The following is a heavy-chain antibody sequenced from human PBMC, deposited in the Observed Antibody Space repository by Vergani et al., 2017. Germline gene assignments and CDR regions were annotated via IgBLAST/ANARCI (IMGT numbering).Heavy chain of an antibody. D-gene: IGHD4-23*01. CDR1: GGSISSSSYY. J-gene: IGHJ4*02. V-gene: IGHV4-39*07. CDR2: IYYSGST. CDR3: ARDPPQDYGGL. Sequence: QLQLQESGPGLVKPSETLSLTCTVSGGSISSSSYYWGWIRQPPGKGLEWIGSIYYSGSTYYNPSLKGRVTISVDTSKNQFSLKLSSVTAADTAVYYCARDPPQDYGGLWGQGTLVTVSS.